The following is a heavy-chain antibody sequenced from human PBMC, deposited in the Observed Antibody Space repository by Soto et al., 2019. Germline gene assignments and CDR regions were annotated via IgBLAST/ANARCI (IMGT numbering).Heavy chain of an antibody. D-gene: IGHD2-2*01. CDR2: ISSSGSTI. CDR1: GFTFSDYY. V-gene: IGHV3-11*01. Sequence: WGSLRLSCAASGFTFSDYYMSWIRQAPGKGLEWVSYISSSGSTIYYADSVKGRFTISRDNAKNSLYLQMNSLRAEDTAVYYCAREGCSSTSCYQESYFDYRGQGTPVTVSS. CDR3: AREGCSSTSCYQESYFDY. J-gene: IGHJ4*02.